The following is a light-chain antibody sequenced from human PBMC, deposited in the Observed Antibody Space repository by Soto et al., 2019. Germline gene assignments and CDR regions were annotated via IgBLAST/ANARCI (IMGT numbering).Light chain of an antibody. CDR2: DAS. J-gene: IGKJ4*01. V-gene: IGKV3-11*01. CDR1: QSLDSY. CDR3: QQRSHWPIP. Sequence: EIVLTQSPATLSLSPGERATLSCRASQSLDSYLAWYQQKPSQPPRLLIYDASSRATGIPARFSGSGSGTDFTLTISTLESEDFAVYYCQQRSHWPIPFGGGTKVDIK.